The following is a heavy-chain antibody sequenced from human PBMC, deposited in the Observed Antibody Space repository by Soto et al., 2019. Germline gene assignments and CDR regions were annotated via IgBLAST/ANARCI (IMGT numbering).Heavy chain of an antibody. CDR1: GFRFSDYS. V-gene: IGHV3-48*01. D-gene: IGHD3-3*01. CDR2: ISSSSFTI. CDR3: ARGYPYYDFWSGYQNWFDP. Sequence: GGSLRLSCAASGFRFSDYSMNWVRQAPGRGLEWVSYISSSSFTIHYADSVEGRFAISRDNAKNSLYLQMNSLRVEDTAVYYCARGYPYYDFWSGYQNWFDPWGQGTLVTVSS. J-gene: IGHJ5*02.